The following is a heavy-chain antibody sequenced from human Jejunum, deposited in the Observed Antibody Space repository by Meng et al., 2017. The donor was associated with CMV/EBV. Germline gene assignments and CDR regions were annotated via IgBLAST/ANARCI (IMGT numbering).Heavy chain of an antibody. CDR3: ARWSGSESYPSADY. D-gene: IGHD3-10*01. CDR1: RGSLNYNS. J-gene: IGHJ4*02. V-gene: IGHV4-59*13. Sequence: SRGSLNYNSWSWIRQSARKGLEWIGSVSYSGSTNYNPSLKSRVSISMDTSENQFSLKVTSVTAGDTAVYYCARWSGSESYPSADYWGQGTLVTVSS. CDR2: VSYSGST.